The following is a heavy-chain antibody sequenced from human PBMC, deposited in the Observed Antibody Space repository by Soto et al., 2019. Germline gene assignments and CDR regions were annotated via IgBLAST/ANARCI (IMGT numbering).Heavy chain of an antibody. D-gene: IGHD5-12*01. Sequence: GGSLRLSCTASGFTFGDYAMSWFRQAPGKGLEWVGFIRSKAYGGTTEYAASVKGRFTISRDDSKSIAYLQMNSLKTEDTAVYYCTRVYSGYDFNWFDPWGQGTLVTVSS. J-gene: IGHJ5*02. CDR1: GFTFGDYA. V-gene: IGHV3-49*03. CDR3: TRVYSGYDFNWFDP. CDR2: IRSKAYGGTT.